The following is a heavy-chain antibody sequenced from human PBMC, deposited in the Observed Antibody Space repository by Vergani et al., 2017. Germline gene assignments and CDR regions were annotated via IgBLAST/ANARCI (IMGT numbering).Heavy chain of an antibody. Sequence: QVQLQQWGVGLLKSSETLSLTCAVYGGSFSGKYWSWIRQSPGKGLEWIGYIYYSGSTNYNPSLKSRVTISVDTSKNQFSLKLSSVTAADTAVYYCARDRGIVGATTGGMDVWGQGTTVTVSS. D-gene: IGHD1-26*01. V-gene: IGHV4-34*11. CDR2: IYYSGST. CDR3: ARDRGIVGATTGGMDV. CDR1: GGSFSGKY. J-gene: IGHJ6*02.